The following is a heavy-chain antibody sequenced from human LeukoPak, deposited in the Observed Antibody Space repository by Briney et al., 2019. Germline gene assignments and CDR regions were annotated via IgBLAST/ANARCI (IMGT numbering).Heavy chain of an antibody. Sequence: SQTLSLTCTVSGGSISSGGYYWSWIRQHPGKGLEWIGYIYYSGSTYYNPSPKSRVTISVDTSKNQFSPKLSSVTAADTAVYYCARASTDYDTLTGQYSPTLFDYWGQGTLVTVSS. J-gene: IGHJ4*02. CDR2: IYYSGST. CDR3: ARASTDYDTLTGQYSPTLFDY. V-gene: IGHV4-31*03. D-gene: IGHD3-9*01. CDR1: GGSISSGGYY.